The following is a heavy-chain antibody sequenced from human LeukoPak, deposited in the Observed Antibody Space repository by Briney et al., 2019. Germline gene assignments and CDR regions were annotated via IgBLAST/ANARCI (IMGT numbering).Heavy chain of an antibody. CDR1: GGSFSGYY. V-gene: IGHV4-34*01. CDR2: INHNGST. D-gene: IGHD6-13*01. Sequence: SETLSLTCAVYGGSFSGYYWSWIRQPPGKGLEWIGEINHNGSTNYNPSLKSRVTISVDTSKNQFSLKLSSVTAADTAVYYCARGVTEAAAGARPYFDYWGQGTLVTVSS. CDR3: ARGVTEAAAGARPYFDY. J-gene: IGHJ4*02.